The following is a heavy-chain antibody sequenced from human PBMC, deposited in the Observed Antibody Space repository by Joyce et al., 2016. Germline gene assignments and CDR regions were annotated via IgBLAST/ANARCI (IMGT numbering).Heavy chain of an antibody. CDR1: GGSIGRYY. J-gene: IGHJ4*02. CDR3: AREEFYDGRGTSTYYFDY. Sequence: QVQLQESGPGLVKPSETLSLTCTVSGGSIGRYYWSWIRRPPDKGLEWSGYIYYSGITNYNPSLKSRVTMSVDTSKNQFSLRLTSVTAADTAVYYCAREEFYDGRGTSTYYFDYWGRGTLVTVSS. D-gene: IGHD3-22*01. CDR2: IYYSGIT. V-gene: IGHV4-59*01.